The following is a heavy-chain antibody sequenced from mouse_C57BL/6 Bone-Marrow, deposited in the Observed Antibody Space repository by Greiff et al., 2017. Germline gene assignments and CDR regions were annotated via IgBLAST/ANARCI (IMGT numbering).Heavy chain of an antibody. CDR2: ISDGGSYT. D-gene: IGHD3-2*02. CDR1: GFTFSSYA. CDR3: ARERGYGPYAIGY. V-gene: IGHV5-4*01. J-gene: IGHJ4*01. Sequence: EVQGVESGGGLVKPGGSLKLSCAASGFTFSSYAMSWVRQTPEKRLEWVATISDGGSYTYYPDNVKGRFTISRDNAKNNLYLQMGQLKSEDAAMDYCARERGYGPYAIGYWGQGTSVTGSS.